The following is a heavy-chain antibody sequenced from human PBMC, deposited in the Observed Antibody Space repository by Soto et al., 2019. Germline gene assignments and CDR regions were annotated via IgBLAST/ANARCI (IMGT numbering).Heavy chain of an antibody. Sequence: VRQTPERGLEWVSTLTRGGTSYYADSVQGRFTVSRDNSKNTVSLQMHSLRAEDTALYYCTKRATTVPTPGNYFDSWGQGTLVTASS. CDR3: TKRATTVPTPGNYFDS. V-gene: IGHV3-23*01. CDR2: LTRGGTS. D-gene: IGHD1-1*01. J-gene: IGHJ4*02.